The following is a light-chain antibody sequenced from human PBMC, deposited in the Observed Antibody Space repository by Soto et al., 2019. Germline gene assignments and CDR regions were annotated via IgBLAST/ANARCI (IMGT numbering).Light chain of an antibody. CDR1: QSVSSN. J-gene: IGKJ2*01. V-gene: IGKV3-15*01. CDR3: QQYNNWYT. CDR2: GAS. Sequence: EIVMTQSPATLSVSPGERATLSCRASQSVSSNLAWYQQKPGQAPRLLIYGASTRATGIPARCSGSGSGTQFHLTISSLQSEDFAFYYCQQYNNWYTFGQGTKLEIK.